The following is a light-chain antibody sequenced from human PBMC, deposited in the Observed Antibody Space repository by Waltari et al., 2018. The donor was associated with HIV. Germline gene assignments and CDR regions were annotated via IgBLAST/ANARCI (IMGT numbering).Light chain of an antibody. Sequence: QSVLTQPPSASGTPGPTVIISCSGTNSKIGNNYIYWYQQLPGATPKLLIYRNNQRPAGVPDRFSGSKSGTSASLAIRGLRPEDEADYYCAAWDDSLSGRVVFGGGTKLTVL. CDR2: RNN. V-gene: IGLV1-47*01. CDR3: AAWDDSLSGRVV. J-gene: IGLJ2*01. CDR1: NSKIGNNY.